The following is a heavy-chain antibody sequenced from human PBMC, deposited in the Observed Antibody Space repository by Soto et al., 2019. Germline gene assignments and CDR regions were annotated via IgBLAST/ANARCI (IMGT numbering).Heavy chain of an antibody. V-gene: IGHV4-59*05. CDR3: ARGGLAGFGELSYYYGMDV. CDR1: GGSISSYY. CDR2: IYYSGST. J-gene: IGHJ6*02. D-gene: IGHD3-10*01. Sequence: SETLSLTCTVSGGSISSYYWSWIRQPPGKGLEWIGSIYYSGSTYYNPSLKSRVTISVDTSKNQSSLKLSSVTAADTAVYYCARGGLAGFGELSYYYGMDVWGQGTTVTVSS.